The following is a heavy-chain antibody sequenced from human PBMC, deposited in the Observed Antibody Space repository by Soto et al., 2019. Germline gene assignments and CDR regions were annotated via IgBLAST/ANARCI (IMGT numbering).Heavy chain of an antibody. Sequence: QVPLVQSGAEVKKPGASVKVSCKASGYTFTSYGISWVRQAPGQGLEWMGWISAYNGNTNYAQKLQGRVTMTTDTSTSTAYMELRSLRSDDTAVYYCARDSMKDYDFWSGYYGYYYYGMDVWGQGTTVTVSS. CDR3: ARDSMKDYDFWSGYYGYYYYGMDV. CDR2: ISAYNGNT. J-gene: IGHJ6*02. V-gene: IGHV1-18*01. D-gene: IGHD3-3*01. CDR1: GYTFTSYG.